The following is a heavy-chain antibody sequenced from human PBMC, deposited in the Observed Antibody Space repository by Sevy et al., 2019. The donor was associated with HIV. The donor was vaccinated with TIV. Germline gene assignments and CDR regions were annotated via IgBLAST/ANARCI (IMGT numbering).Heavy chain of an antibody. Sequence: SETLSLTCAVSVYSISSGYYWGWIRQPPGKGLEWIGSIYHSGSTYYNPSLKSRVTISVDTSKNQFSLKLSSVTAADTAVYYCARDRYSSGWWVWFDPWGQGTLVTVSS. V-gene: IGHV4-38-2*02. CDR1: VYSISSGYY. CDR3: ARDRYSSGWWVWFDP. D-gene: IGHD6-19*01. CDR2: IYHSGST. J-gene: IGHJ5*02.